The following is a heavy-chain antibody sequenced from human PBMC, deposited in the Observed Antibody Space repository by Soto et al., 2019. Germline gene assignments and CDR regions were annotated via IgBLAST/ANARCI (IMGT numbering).Heavy chain of an antibody. CDR1: GGSFDDFY. J-gene: IGHJ6*02. D-gene: IGHD3-10*01. CDR3: ARGQLVWYGDLTPYSRDMDL. Sequence: SETLSLTCAFYGGSFDDFYWSWVRQSPGKGLEWIGEISHDGSTNYSPSLASRISISADTSKNQFSLHLKSVTAADTGLYYCARGQLVWYGDLTPYSRDMDLGGSGPTGSV. V-gene: IGHV4-34*01. CDR2: ISHDGST.